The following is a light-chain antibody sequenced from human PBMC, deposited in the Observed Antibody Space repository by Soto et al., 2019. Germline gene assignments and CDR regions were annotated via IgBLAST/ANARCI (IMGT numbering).Light chain of an antibody. CDR3: QQRSNWPVT. V-gene: IGKV3-11*01. CDR1: QSVSSY. Sequence: EIVLTQSPATLSLSPGERATPSCRASQSVSSYLAWYQQKPGQAPRLLIYDASNRATGIPARFSGSGSGTDFTLTISSLEPEDFAVYYCQQRSNWPVTFGQGTKV. CDR2: DAS. J-gene: IGKJ1*01.